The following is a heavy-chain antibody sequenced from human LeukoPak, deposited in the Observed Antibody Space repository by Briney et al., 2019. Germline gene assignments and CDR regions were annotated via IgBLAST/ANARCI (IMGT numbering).Heavy chain of an antibody. CDR3: ARDSTPEGYYDSSGPTSLDP. D-gene: IGHD3-22*01. V-gene: IGHV3-30-3*01. J-gene: IGHJ5*02. CDR2: ISYDGSNK. Sequence: PGGPLRLSCAASGFTFSSYAMHWVRQAPGKGLEWVAVISYDGSNKYYADSVKGRFTISRDNSKNTLYLQMNSLRAEDTAVYYCARDSTPEGYYDSSGPTSLDPWGQGTLVTVSS. CDR1: GFTFSSYA.